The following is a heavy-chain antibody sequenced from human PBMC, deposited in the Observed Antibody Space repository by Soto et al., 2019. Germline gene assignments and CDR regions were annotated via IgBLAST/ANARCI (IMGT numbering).Heavy chain of an antibody. CDR1: GFTFSSYW. V-gene: IGHV3-7*01. CDR2: IKQDGSEK. CDR3: ARETYYDFWSGYPIEVRGAFDI. D-gene: IGHD3-3*01. Sequence: EVQLVESGGGLVQPGGSLRLSCAASGFTFSSYWMSWVRQAPGKGLEWVANIKQDGSEKYYVDSVKGRFTISRDNAKNSLYLQMNSLRAEDTAVYYCARETYYDFWSGYPIEVRGAFDIWGQGTMVTVSS. J-gene: IGHJ3*02.